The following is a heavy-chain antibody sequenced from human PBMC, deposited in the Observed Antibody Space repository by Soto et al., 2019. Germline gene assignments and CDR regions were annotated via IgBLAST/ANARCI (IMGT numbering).Heavy chain of an antibody. CDR3: AGLRGYAGSPIDY. CDR1: GGSVISGY. Sequence: SETLSLTCTVSGGSVISGYWSWIRQPPGKGLEWIGYISYSGNTNYNPSLKSRVTMSVDTPKNQFSLRLSSVTTADTAVYYCAGLRGYAGSPIDYWGQGTLVTVSS. J-gene: IGHJ4*02. V-gene: IGHV4-59*02. D-gene: IGHD2-15*01. CDR2: ISYSGNT.